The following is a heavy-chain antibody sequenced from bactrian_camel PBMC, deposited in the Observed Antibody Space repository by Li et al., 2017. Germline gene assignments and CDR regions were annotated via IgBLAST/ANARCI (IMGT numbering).Heavy chain of an antibody. CDR3: AQGRHNFVY. CDR1: GYMYSTNC. D-gene: IGHD7*01. CDR2: ISSDGEA. V-gene: IGHV3S53*01. Sequence: HVQLVESGGGSVQDGGSLRLSCAASGYMYSTNCMGWFRQVPGKEREGIASISSDGEAAYADSVKGRFIISRDNAKNTLYLTLDMLKTEDMAMYYCAQGRHNFVYWGQGTQVTVS. J-gene: IGHJ4*01.